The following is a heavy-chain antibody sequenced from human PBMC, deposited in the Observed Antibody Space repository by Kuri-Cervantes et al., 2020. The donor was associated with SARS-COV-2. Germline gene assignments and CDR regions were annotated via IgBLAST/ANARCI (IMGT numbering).Heavy chain of an antibody. D-gene: IGHD3-10*01. CDR3: ARVGTLLWYFDL. CDR2: IIPIFGTA. V-gene: IGHV1-69*05. CDR1: GYTFTSYG. Sequence: SVKVSCKASGYTFTSYGISWVRQAPGQGLEWMGGIIPIFGTANNAQKFQGRVTITRDTSASTAYMELSSLRSEDTAVYYCARVGTLLWYFDLWGRGTLVTVSS. J-gene: IGHJ2*01.